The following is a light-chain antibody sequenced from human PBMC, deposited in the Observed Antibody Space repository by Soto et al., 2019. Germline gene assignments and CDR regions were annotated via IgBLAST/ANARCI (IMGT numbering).Light chain of an antibody. CDR2: EVS. CDR3: NSYRSTDTVV. Sequence: QSALTQPASVSGSPGQSITISCTGTSNDVGGYNHVSWYQQHPGKAPKLIIYEVSYRPSGVSNRFSGSKSGNTASLTNSGLQAEDEADYYCNSYRSTDTVVFGGGTKLTVL. V-gene: IGLV2-14*01. J-gene: IGLJ2*01. CDR1: SNDVGGYNH.